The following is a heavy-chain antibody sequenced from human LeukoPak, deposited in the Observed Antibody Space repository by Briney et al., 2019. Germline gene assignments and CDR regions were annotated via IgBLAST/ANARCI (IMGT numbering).Heavy chain of an antibody. CDR2: IGGGDDI. D-gene: IGHD1-26*01. J-gene: IGHJ4*02. CDR1: GFTFSNYA. V-gene: IGHV3-23*01. Sequence: GGSLRLSCAASGFTFSNYAMNWVRQAPGKGLEWVAGIGGGDDIYYADSVKGRFTGSRDDSKNTLYLQMSSLRIKDTAIYYCAKDATPFNSIWEYFDSWGQGTLVTVS. CDR3: AKDATPFNSIWEYFDS.